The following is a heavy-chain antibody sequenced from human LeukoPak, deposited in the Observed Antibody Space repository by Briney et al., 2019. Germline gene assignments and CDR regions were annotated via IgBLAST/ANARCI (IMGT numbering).Heavy chain of an antibody. Sequence: GGSLRLSCTASGFTFGDYAMSWVRQAPGKGLEWVGFIRSKAYGGTTEYAASVKVRFTISRDDSKSIAYLQMNSLKTEDTAVYYCTRRGGYRPADYWGQGTLVTVSS. D-gene: IGHD5-12*01. J-gene: IGHJ4*02. CDR2: IRSKAYGGTT. CDR3: TRRGGYRPADY. V-gene: IGHV3-49*04. CDR1: GFTFGDYA.